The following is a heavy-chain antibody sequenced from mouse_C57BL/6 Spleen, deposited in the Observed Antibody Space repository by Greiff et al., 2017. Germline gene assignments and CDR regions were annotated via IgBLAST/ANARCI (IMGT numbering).Heavy chain of an antibody. D-gene: IGHD3-3*01. CDR2: ISNGGGST. V-gene: IGHV5-12*01. J-gene: IGHJ2*01. Sequence: EVQRVESGGGLVQPGGSLKLSCAASGFTFSDYYMYWVRQTPEKRLEWVAYISNGGGSTYYPDTVKGRFTISRDNAKNTLYLQMSRLKSEDTAMYYCARQNSRDYFDYWGQGTTLTVSS. CDR1: GFTFSDYY. CDR3: ARQNSRDYFDY.